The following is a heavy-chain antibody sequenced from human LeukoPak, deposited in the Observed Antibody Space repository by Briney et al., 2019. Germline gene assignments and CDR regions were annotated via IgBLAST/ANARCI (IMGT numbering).Heavy chain of an antibody. V-gene: IGHV4-59*12. Sequence: SENLSLNCTVSGGSISSYYWSWIRQPPGKGLEGIGYIYYSGSTNYNPSLKSRVTISVDTSKTPFSLKLSSVTAADTAVYYCAKDLLCVGGDCYIPWFDPWGQGTLVTVSS. J-gene: IGHJ5*02. CDR1: GGSISSYY. CDR2: IYYSGST. CDR3: AKDLLCVGGDCYIPWFDP. D-gene: IGHD2-21*01.